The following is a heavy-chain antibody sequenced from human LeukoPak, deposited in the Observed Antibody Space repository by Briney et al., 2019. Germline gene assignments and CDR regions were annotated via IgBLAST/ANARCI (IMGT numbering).Heavy chain of an antibody. CDR3: AREPSSVTLYFFDY. J-gene: IGHJ4*02. CDR1: AYTFSVNY. D-gene: IGHD4-11*01. CDR2: IDANNGDT. Sequence: ASVTVSFTASAYTFSVNYIHWLRQAPGQGLEWMGWIDANNGDTKSSQKFQGRGTMSRDTSISTAYMDLSSLSPDDAAVYYCAREPSSVTLYFFDYWGPGTLVTVSS. V-gene: IGHV1-2*02.